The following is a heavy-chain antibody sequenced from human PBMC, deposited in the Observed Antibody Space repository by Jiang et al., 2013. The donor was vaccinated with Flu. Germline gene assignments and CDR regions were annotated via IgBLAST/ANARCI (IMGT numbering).Heavy chain of an antibody. CDR2: IYHSGST. V-gene: IGHV4-38-2*02. CDR1: GYSISSGYY. Sequence: GSGLVKPSETLSLTCAVSGYSISSGYYWGWIRQPPGKGLEWIGSIYHSGSTYYNPSLKSRVTISVDTSKNQFSLKLSSVTAADTAVYYCAREGPYYDIRAPHDAFDIWGQGTMVTVSS. CDR3: AREGPYYDIRAPHDAFDI. D-gene: IGHD3-9*01. J-gene: IGHJ3*02.